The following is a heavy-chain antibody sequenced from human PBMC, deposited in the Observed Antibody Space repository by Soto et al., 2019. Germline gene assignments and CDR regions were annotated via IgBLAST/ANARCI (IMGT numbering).Heavy chain of an antibody. CDR2: INAGNGNT. CDR3: ARDYDFWSGYCLDY. Sequence: QVQLVQSGAEVKKPGASVKVSCKASGYTFTSYAMHWVRQAPGQRLEWMGWINAGNGNTKYSQKFQGRVTITRDTSASTAYMELSSLRSEDTAVYYCARDYDFWSGYCLDYWGQGTLVTVSS. V-gene: IGHV1-3*01. D-gene: IGHD3-3*01. J-gene: IGHJ4*02. CDR1: GYTFTSYA.